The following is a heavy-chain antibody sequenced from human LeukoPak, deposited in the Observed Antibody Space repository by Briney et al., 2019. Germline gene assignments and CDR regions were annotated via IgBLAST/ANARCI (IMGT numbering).Heavy chain of an antibody. J-gene: IGHJ4*02. CDR2: IYHSGST. CDR3: ARDRGGAIRIFDY. V-gene: IGHV4-30-2*01. Sequence: PSETLSLTCTVSGGSISSGGYYWSWIRQPPGKGLEWIGYIYHSGSTYYNPSLKSRVTISVDRSKNQFSLKLSSVTAADTAVYYCARDRGGAIRIFDYWGQGTLVTVSS. CDR1: GGSISSGGYY. D-gene: IGHD3-16*01.